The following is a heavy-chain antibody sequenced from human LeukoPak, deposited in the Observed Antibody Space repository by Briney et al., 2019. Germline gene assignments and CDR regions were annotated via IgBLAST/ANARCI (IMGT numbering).Heavy chain of an antibody. J-gene: IGHJ4*02. CDR3: ARRGGTNYYDSSGYFDY. CDR2: IYTSGST. CDR1: GGSISSYY. V-gene: IGHV4-4*09. Sequence: SETLSLTCTVSGGSISSYYWSWIRQPPGKGLGWIGYIYTSGSTNYNPSLKSRVTIGVDTSKSQYSLKLSSVTAADTAVYYCARRGGTNYYDSSGYFDYWGQGTLVTVSS. D-gene: IGHD3-22*01.